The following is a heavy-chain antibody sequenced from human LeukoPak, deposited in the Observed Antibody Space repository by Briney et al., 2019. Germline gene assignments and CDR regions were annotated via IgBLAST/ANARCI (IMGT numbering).Heavy chain of an antibody. CDR3: ARGAARLSYYYYMDV. D-gene: IGHD6-6*01. J-gene: IGHJ6*03. CDR2: MNPNSGNT. CDR1: GYTFTSYD. V-gene: IGHV1-8*03. Sequence: GASVKVSCTASGYTFTSYDINWVRQATGQGLEWMGWMNPNSGNTGYAQKFQGRVTITRNTSISTAYMELSSLISEDTAVYYCARGAARLSYYYYMDVWGKGTTVTVSS.